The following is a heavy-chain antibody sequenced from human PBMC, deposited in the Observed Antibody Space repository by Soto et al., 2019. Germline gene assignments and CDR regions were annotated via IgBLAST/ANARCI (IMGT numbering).Heavy chain of an antibody. CDR1: GYTCSDYY. CDR2: IDTSSTKI. D-gene: IGHD3-3*01. Sequence: GGSLRLSCAASGYTCSDYYLSWIRQAPGKGLEWISYIDTSSTKIYYADSVRGRFTISRDNGKNSLFLEMNNLRVEDTAVYFCASHYDLWTGYLSPVDYWGRGTLVTVSS. J-gene: IGHJ4*02. V-gene: IGHV3-11*01. CDR3: ASHYDLWTGYLSPVDY.